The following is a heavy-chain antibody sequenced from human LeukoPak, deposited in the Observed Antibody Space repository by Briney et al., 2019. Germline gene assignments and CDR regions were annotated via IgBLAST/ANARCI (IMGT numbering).Heavy chain of an antibody. D-gene: IGHD6-19*01. V-gene: IGHV4-61*02. CDR3: ARGRGMGQWLVGPLFDY. CDR2: IYTSGST. CDR1: GGSISSGSYY. Sequence: PSETLSLTCTVSGGSISSGSYYWSWIRQPAGKGLEWIGRIYTSGSTNYNPSLKSRVTISVDTSKNQFSLKLSSVTAADTAVYYCARGRGMGQWLVGPLFDYWGQGTLVTVSS. J-gene: IGHJ4*02.